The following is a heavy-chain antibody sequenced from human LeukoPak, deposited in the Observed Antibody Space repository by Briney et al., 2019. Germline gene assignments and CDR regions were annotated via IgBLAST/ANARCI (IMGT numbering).Heavy chain of an antibody. D-gene: IGHD2-2*01. CDR3: ARGIVVVKAATIIDY. J-gene: IGHJ4*02. Sequence: GGSLRLSCAASGSIFNSYWMHWVRQAPWKGLVWVSRIHTDGSSTSYADSVKGRFTISRDNAKNTLYLQMNSLRAEDTAMYYCARGIVVVKAATIIDYWGQGALVTVSS. CDR1: GSIFNSYW. CDR2: IHTDGSST. V-gene: IGHV3-74*01.